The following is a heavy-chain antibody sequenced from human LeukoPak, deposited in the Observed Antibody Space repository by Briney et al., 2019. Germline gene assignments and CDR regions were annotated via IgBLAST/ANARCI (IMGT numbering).Heavy chain of an antibody. CDR1: GFTFSSYS. D-gene: IGHD2-2*02. J-gene: IGHJ6*02. Sequence: GGSLRLSCAASGFTFSSYSMNWVRQAPGKGLEWVSSISSSSSYIYYADSVKGRFTISRDNAKNSLYLQMNSLRAEDTAVYYCARDCSGTSCYTFFSYYYGMDVWGQGTTVTVSS. V-gene: IGHV3-21*01. CDR2: ISSSSSYI. CDR3: ARDCSGTSCYTFFSYYYGMDV.